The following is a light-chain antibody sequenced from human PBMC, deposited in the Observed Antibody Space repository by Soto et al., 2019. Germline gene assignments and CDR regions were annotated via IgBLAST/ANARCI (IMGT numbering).Light chain of an antibody. V-gene: IGKV3-20*01. CDR1: QSVSSSY. CDR3: QQFGSSPVT. CDR2: GAS. J-gene: IGKJ2*01. Sequence: EIVLTQSPGTLSLSPGERATLSCRASQSVSSSYFAWYQQKPGQAPRLLIYGASSRATGIPDRFSGSGSGTDFTLTISRLEPEDFAVFYCQQFGSSPVTFGQGTKLEI.